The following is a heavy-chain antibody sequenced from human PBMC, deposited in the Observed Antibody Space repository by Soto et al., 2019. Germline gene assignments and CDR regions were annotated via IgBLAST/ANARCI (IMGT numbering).Heavy chain of an antibody. CDR2: FSGGGCGT. Sequence: EVQLLESGGGLVQPGGSLRLSCAVSGFIISDYGVTWVRQAPGKWLEWVSGFSGGGCGTFYADSVKGRFTISRDDPKNTAYLQMNSLGAEDTAVYYCVRWNGFGDRWGQGTLVTVSS. CDR3: VRWNGFGDR. V-gene: IGHV3-23*01. CDR1: GFIISDYG. D-gene: IGHD1-1*01. J-gene: IGHJ5*02.